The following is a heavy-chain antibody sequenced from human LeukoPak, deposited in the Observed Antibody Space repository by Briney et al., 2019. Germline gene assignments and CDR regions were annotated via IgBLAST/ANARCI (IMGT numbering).Heavy chain of an antibody. CDR1: GGSISSGGYS. D-gene: IGHD3-10*01. CDR3: ASSMVRGVTDLDAFDI. J-gene: IGHJ3*02. CDR2: IYHSGST. Sequence: PSETLSLTCAVSGGSISSGGYSWSWIRQPPGKGLKWIGYIYHSGSTYYNPSLKSRVTISVDRSKNQFSLKLSSVTAADTAVYYCASSMVRGVTDLDAFDIWGQGTMVTVSS. V-gene: IGHV4-30-2*01.